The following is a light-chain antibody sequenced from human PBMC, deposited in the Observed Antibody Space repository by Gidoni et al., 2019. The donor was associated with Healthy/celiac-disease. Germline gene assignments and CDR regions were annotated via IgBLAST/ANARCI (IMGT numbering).Light chain of an antibody. V-gene: IGLV2-23*01. CDR2: EGS. CDR1: SSDVGSYNL. J-gene: IGLJ3*02. CDR3: CSYAGSSTPPWV. Sequence: QSALTQPASVSGSPGQSITISCTGTSSDVGSYNLVSWYQQHPGKAPKRMIYEGSKRPSGVSNRFSGSKSGNTASLTISGLQAEDEADYYCCSYAGSSTPPWVFGGGTKLTVL.